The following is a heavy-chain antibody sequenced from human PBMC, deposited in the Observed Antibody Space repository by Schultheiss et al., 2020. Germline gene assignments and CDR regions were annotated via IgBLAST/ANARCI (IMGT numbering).Heavy chain of an antibody. D-gene: IGHD4-17*01. CDR1: GFTFTNYA. Sequence: GGSLRLSCAASGFTFTNYAIHWVRQAPGKGLEWVAAIGSKSGDVYYTASVKGRFTISRDNSKDTVYLQMNSLRAEDTAVYYCARAYDYGDYGDSFDIWGQGTMVTVSS. CDR2: IGSKSGDV. CDR3: ARAYDYGDYGDSFDI. J-gene: IGHJ3*02. V-gene: IGHV3-30*04.